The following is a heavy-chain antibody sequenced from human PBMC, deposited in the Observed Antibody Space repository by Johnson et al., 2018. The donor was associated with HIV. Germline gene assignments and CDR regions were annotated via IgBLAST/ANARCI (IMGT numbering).Heavy chain of an antibody. CDR3: ASEGVLSTSADAFDI. V-gene: IGHV3-30*03. Sequence: QVQLVESGGDLVQPGGSLRLSCVGSGFTFSTNGMHWVRQAPGKGLVWVAVISYDGSNKYYADSVKGRFTISRDNSKNTLYLQMNSLRAEDTAVYYCASEGVLSTSADAFDIWCQGTMVTVSS. J-gene: IGHJ3*02. CDR2: ISYDGSNK. D-gene: IGHD5/OR15-5a*01. CDR1: GFTFSTNG.